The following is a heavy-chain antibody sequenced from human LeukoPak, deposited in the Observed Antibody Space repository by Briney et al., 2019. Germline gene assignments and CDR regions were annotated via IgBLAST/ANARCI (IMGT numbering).Heavy chain of an antibody. J-gene: IGHJ4*02. CDR3: ARGTFVYSSGWYGGFYFDY. CDR1: GGXISSYY. CDR2: IYYSGST. V-gene: IGHV4-59*08. Sequence: SETLSLTCTVSGGXISSYYCSWIRQPPGKGLEWIGYIYYSGSTNYNPSLKSRVTISVDTSKNQFSLKLSSVTAADTAVYYCARGTFVYSSGWYGGFYFDYWGQGTLVTVSS. D-gene: IGHD6-19*01.